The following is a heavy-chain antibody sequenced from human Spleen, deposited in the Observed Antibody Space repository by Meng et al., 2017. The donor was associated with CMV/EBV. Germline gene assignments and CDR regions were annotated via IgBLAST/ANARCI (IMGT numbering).Heavy chain of an antibody. CDR3: ARDYDSVNWYFDL. CDR2: ISSIGSVK. V-gene: IGHV3-11*04. J-gene: IGHJ2*01. D-gene: IGHD3-3*01. CDR1: GLTFSDYY. Sequence: CAGFGLTFSDYYMTWIRQAPGKGLEWISYISSIGSVKYYADSVKGRFTISRDNAKNSLYRQMNSLRAEDTAVYYCARDYDSVNWYFDLWGRGTLVTVS.